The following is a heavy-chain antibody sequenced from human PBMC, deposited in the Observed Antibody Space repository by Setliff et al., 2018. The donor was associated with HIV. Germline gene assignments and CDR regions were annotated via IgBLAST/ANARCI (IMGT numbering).Heavy chain of an antibody. CDR2: LDPEDGKT. CDR3: AIVRRIITFEGLVGLVQSLYYFHC. J-gene: IGHJ4*01. D-gene: IGHD3-10*02. V-gene: IGHV1-24*01. Sequence: GASVKVSCKVSGYTLTEVSMHWVRQAPGEGLEWMGGLDPEDGKTIYAQKFQGRVSMAEDTSTDTASMELRGLRFDDTAVYYCAIVRRIITFEGLVGLVQSLYYFHCWGHGTLVTVSS. CDR1: GYTLTEVS.